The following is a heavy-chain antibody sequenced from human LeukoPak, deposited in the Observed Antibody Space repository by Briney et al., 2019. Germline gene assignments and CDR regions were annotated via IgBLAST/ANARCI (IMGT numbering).Heavy chain of an antibody. CDR3: ARGGPLRFLEWLLLDY. J-gene: IGHJ4*02. Sequence: PGGSLRLSCAASGFTFSSYGMHWVRQAPGKGLEWVAVIWYDGSNKYYADSVKGRFTISRDNSKNTLYLQMNSLRAEDTAVYYCARGGPLRFLEWLLLDYWGQGTLVTVSS. D-gene: IGHD3-3*01. CDR1: GFTFSSYG. V-gene: IGHV3-33*01. CDR2: IWYDGSNK.